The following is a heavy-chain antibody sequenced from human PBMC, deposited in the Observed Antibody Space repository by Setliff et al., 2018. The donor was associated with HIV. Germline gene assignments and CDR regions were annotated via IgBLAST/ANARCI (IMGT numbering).Heavy chain of an antibody. CDR2: IYFSGST. J-gene: IGHJ6*03. CDR3: AAYFDFWSGYGLRGVVPCMDV. V-gene: IGHV4-39*02. D-gene: IGHD3-3*01. CDR1: GPSIITTDYY. Sequence: SETLSLTCSFSGPSIITTDYYWAWVRQPPGKGLEWIGSIYFSGSTDYNPSLKSRVTISGDTSHRHFSLSLASVTAADTAVYFCAAYFDFWSGYGLRGVVPCMDVWGKGTTVTVSS.